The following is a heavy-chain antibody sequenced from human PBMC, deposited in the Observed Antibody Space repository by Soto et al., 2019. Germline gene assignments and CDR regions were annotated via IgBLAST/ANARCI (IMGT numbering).Heavy chain of an antibody. Sequence: QVQLVQSEAEVKKPGASVKVSCKASGYTFTNYAMHWVRQAPGQRLEWMGWINAGNGNTKYSQKFQVRDPITRDTAASTGYLEPSSVSSEDTAVYWCARVEDVVASGPYIWGKGTMVAVSS. V-gene: IGHV1-3*01. CDR3: ARVEDVVASGPYI. CDR1: GYTFTNYA. D-gene: IGHD2-15*01. CDR2: INAGNGNT. J-gene: IGHJ3*02.